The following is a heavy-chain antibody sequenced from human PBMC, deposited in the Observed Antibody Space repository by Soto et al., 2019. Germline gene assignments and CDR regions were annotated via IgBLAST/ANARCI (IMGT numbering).Heavy chain of an antibody. D-gene: IGHD2-21*02. CDR1: GDTFSSYA. CDR3: ARAFNHCGSDCYDGYYFDY. CDR2: IIPIFGTA. J-gene: IGHJ4*02. Sequence: SVKVSCKASGDTFSSYAISWVRQAPGQGLEWMGGIIPIFGTANYAQKFQGRVTITADGSTSTAYMELSSLRSEDTAVYYCARAFNHCGSDCYDGYYFDYWGQGTMVTVYS. V-gene: IGHV1-69*13.